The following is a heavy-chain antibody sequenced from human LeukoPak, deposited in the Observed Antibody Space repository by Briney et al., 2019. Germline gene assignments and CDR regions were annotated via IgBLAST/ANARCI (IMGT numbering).Heavy chain of an antibody. D-gene: IGHD3-10*01. CDR1: GFTFSTYW. CDR3: ARVGGSTAFDI. V-gene: IGHV3-7*01. J-gene: IGHJ3*02. CDR2: IKKDGSEK. Sequence: GGSLRLSCVASGFTFSTYWVTWVRQAPGKGLEWVGNIKKDGSEKNYVDSVKGRFTISRDNAKNSLYLQMNSLRAEDTAVYYCARVGGSTAFDIWGQGTMVTVSS.